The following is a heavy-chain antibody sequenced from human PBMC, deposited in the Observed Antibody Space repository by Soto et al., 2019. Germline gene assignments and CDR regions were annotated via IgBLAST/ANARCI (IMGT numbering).Heavy chain of an antibody. CDR1: GYNFYNFW. J-gene: IGHJ5*02. CDR2: IYPGDSDT. CDR3: ARHGSIGGRLNHFDP. Sequence: GESLKISCQGSGYNFYNFWIGLGRQMPGKGLEWMGIIYPGDSDTRYNPSFQGQVTMSADKSTSNDYLQWSSLKASDTAIYYCARHGSIGGRLNHFDPWGQGTQVTVS. D-gene: IGHD6-6*01. V-gene: IGHV5-51*01.